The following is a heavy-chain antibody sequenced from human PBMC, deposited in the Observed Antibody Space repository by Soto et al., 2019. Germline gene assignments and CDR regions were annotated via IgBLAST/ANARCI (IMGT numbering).Heavy chain of an antibody. Sequence: GWSLRLSCAASGFTFSTYTMNWVRHSPGKGLDLVSVIRASAGSTYYADSVKGRFTISRYNSKNTLYLQMNSLRAEDTAVYYCAKPPGPHADYYYYGLDVWGQGTTVTVSS. V-gene: IGHV3-23*01. D-gene: IGHD2-8*01. CDR2: IRASAGST. CDR3: AKPPGPHADYYYYGLDV. J-gene: IGHJ6*02. CDR1: GFTFSTYT.